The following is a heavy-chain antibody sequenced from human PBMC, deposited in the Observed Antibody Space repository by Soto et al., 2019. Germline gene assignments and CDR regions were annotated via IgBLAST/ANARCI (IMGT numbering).Heavy chain of an antibody. CDR3: AKDLRPDGRYDLDY. CDR1: GFNFRIYA. CDR2: MVGDGSSW. Sequence: EVQLLESGGGLAQAGGSLRLSCAASGFNFRIYAMNWVRQAPGKGLEWVSVMVGDGSSWDYADYVRGRFTISRDNSKNTLYLQMNSLRAKETAVYYCAKDLRPDGRYDLDYWGKGTLVTVSS. D-gene: IGHD1-26*01. V-gene: IGHV3-23*01. J-gene: IGHJ4*02.